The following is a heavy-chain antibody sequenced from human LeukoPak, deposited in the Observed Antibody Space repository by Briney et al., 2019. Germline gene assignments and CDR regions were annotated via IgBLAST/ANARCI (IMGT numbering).Heavy chain of an antibody. D-gene: IGHD6-6*01. Sequence: PSETLSLTCTVSGGSISSGDYYWSWIRQPPGKGLEWIGYIYYSGSTYYNPSLKSRVTISVDTSKNQFSLKLSSVTAADTAVYYCARDLGGRGSSSEDYYYYMDVWGKGTTVTVSS. CDR1: GGSISSGDYY. CDR2: IYYSGST. CDR3: ARDLGGRGSSSEDYYYYMDV. J-gene: IGHJ6*03. V-gene: IGHV4-30-4*08.